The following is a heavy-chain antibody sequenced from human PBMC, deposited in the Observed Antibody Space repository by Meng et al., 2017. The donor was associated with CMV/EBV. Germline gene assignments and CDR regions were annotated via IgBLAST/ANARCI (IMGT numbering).Heavy chain of an antibody. Sequence: GGSLRLSCAASGFTFSSYWIGWVRQMPGKGLEWMGIIYPGDSDTRYSPSFQGQVTISADKSISTAYLQWSSLKASDTAMYYCARLCFPGAGGECYYYGMDVWGQGTTVTVSS. J-gene: IGHJ6*02. CDR1: GFTFSSYW. V-gene: IGHV5-51*01. CDR3: ARLCFPGAGGECYYYGMDV. CDR2: IYPGDSDT. D-gene: IGHD3-16*01.